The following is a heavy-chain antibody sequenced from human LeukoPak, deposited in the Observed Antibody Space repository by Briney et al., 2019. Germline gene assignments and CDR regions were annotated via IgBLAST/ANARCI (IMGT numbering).Heavy chain of an antibody. D-gene: IGHD2-2*02. CDR1: GFTFNNYA. CDR2: ISYDGQNK. J-gene: IGHJ6*04. CDR3: VRDSALGGCTSSSCYTSYYYAMDV. Sequence: GVSLRLSCAASGFTFNNYAMHWVRQAPGKGREGVTVISYDGQNKYVDSVKGRFTISRDNSKNTLYMQIYSLTTDDTAVYYCVRDSALGGCTSSSCYTSYYYAMDVWGKGTPVTVSS. V-gene: IGHV3-30*04.